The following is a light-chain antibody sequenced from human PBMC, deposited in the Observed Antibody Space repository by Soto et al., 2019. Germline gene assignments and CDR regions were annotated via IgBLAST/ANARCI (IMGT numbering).Light chain of an antibody. V-gene: IGKV4-1*01. CDR2: WAS. CDR3: QQYYSSPLT. Sequence: DIVMTPSPDSLAVSLGERATINCKSSQSVLYSLNNKNYLSWYQQKPGQPPKLLIFWASTRESGVPDRFSGSGSGTDFTLTINNLQAEDVAVYYCQQYYSSPLTFGGGTKVEVK. CDR1: QSVLYSLNNKNY. J-gene: IGKJ4*01.